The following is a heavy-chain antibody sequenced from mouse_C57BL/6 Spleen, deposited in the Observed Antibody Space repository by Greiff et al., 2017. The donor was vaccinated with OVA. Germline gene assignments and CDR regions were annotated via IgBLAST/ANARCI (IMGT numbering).Heavy chain of an antibody. CDR3: AREGVLSPFAY. J-gene: IGHJ3*01. V-gene: IGHV1-26*01. CDR1: GYTFTDYY. D-gene: IGHD1-1*02. Sequence: VQLQQSGPELVKPGASVKISCKASGYTFTDYYMNWVKQSHGKSLEWIGDINPNNGGTSYNQKFKGKATLTVDKSSSTAYMELRSLTSEDSAVYYCAREGVLSPFAYWGQGTLVTVSA. CDR2: INPNNGGT.